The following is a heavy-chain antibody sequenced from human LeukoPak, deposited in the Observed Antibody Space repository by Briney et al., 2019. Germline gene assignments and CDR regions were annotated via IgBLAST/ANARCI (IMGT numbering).Heavy chain of an antibody. CDR3: ARDRAVVVAALYYYYYGMDV. D-gene: IGHD2-15*01. CDR2: IYYDGSNK. CDR1: GFTFSSYA. J-gene: IGHJ6*04. Sequence: WRSLRLSCAASGFTFSSYAMHWVRQAPGKGLEWVAVIYYDGSNKYNPSSVKGRSTISRHNPNNTLYLQINSLRAEDTAVYYCARDRAVVVAALYYYYYGMDVWGKGTTVTVSS. V-gene: IGHV3-30*04.